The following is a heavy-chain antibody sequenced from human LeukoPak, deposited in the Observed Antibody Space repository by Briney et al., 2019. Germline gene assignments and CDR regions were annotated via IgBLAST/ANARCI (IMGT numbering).Heavy chain of an antibody. Sequence: GESLKISCKGSGYSFTSYWISWVRQMPGKGLEWMGRIDPSDSYTNYSPSFQGHVTISADKSISTAYLQWSSLKASDTAMYYCARLNGYVDTAMLGAFDIWGQGTMLTVSS. CDR1: GYSFTSYW. V-gene: IGHV5-10-1*01. CDR2: IDPSDSYT. CDR3: ARLNGYVDTAMLGAFDI. D-gene: IGHD5-18*01. J-gene: IGHJ3*02.